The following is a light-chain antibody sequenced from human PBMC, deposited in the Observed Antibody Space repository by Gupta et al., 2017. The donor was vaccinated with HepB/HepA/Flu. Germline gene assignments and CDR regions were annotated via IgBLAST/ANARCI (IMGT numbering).Light chain of an antibody. CDR1: TDDIGFPSY. J-gene: IGLJ2*01. Sequence: SALTQPAPVSGSLGQSITISCTGITDDIGFPSYVYWYQHHPGKDPNIIISGVTYRPPGVSGRFSGSKSVTTASLTITRLQAEDEADYYCHSHPTTNNLLLFGGGTKLTVL. V-gene: IGLV2-14*03. CDR3: HSHPTTNNLLL. CDR2: GVT.